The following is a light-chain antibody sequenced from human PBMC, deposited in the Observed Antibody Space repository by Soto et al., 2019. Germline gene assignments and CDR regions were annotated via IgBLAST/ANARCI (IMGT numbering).Light chain of an antibody. V-gene: IGKV1-5*01. J-gene: IGKJ4*01. CDR2: DAS. CDR1: LSITTF. Sequence: DIQMTQSPSTLSASIGDRVTITCRASLSITTFLAWYQQKPGKAPQILIYDASKLEPGVPSRLSGGGSGTEFTLTISSLQPDDFATYYCQLYSTYPLTFGGGTRVEIK. CDR3: QLYSTYPLT.